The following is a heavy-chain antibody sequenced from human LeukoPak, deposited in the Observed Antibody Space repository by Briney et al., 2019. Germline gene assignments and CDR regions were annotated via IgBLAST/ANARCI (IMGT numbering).Heavy chain of an antibody. CDR3: ARGGVYDILTGYYLGQGSDY. CDR1: GYTFTSYG. J-gene: IGHJ4*02. CDR2: ISAYNGNT. V-gene: IGHV1-18*03. D-gene: IGHD3-9*01. Sequence: SVKVSCKCSGYTFTSYGISWVRQAPGQGLEWMGWISAYNGNTNYAQKLQGRVTMTTDTSTSTASMELRSLRSDDLAVYYCARGGVYDILTGYYLGQGSDYWGQGTLVTVSS.